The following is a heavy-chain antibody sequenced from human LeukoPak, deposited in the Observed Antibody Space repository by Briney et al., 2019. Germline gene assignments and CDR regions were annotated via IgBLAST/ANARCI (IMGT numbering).Heavy chain of an antibody. D-gene: IGHD3-22*01. CDR1: GFSFSDAW. J-gene: IGHJ3*02. Sequence: GGSLRLSCAASGFSFSDAWMSWVRQIPGKGLEWVGRIESKTDGGTTDYAAPVKGRFTISRDDSTNTLYLQMNSLKTEDTAVYYCTTMGHDSSGYDDAFDIWGQGTMVTVSS. V-gene: IGHV3-15*04. CDR3: TTMGHDSSGYDDAFDI. CDR2: IESKTDGGTT.